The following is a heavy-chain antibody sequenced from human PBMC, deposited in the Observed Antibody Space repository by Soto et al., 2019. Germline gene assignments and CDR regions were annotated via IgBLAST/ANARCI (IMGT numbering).Heavy chain of an antibody. D-gene: IGHD3-22*01. CDR2: ISSRSDYI. CDR3: ARDQSYDSSGYFDFDY. J-gene: IGHJ4*02. V-gene: IGHV3-21*01. Sequence: GGSLRLSCEASGFTFSSYNMNWVRQAPGKGLEWVSSISSRSDYIYYADSLKGRFTISRDNAKNSLYLQMNSLRAEDTAVYYCARDQSYDSSGYFDFDYWGQGTLVTVSS. CDR1: GFTFSSYN.